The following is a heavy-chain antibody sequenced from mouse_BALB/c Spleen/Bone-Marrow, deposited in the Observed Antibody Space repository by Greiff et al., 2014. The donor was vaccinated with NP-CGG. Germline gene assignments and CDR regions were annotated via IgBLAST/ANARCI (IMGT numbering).Heavy chain of an antibody. J-gene: IGHJ3*01. V-gene: IGHV1-7*01. CDR2: INPTTGYT. Sequence: QVQLQQSGAELAKPGASVKMSCKASGYTFTGYWMHWVKQRPGQGLEWIGYINPTTGYTEYNQKFKDKATLTADKSSSTAYMQLSSLTSEDSAVYYCARSPYYGSSVTAYWGQGTLVTVSA. D-gene: IGHD1-1*01. CDR3: ARSPYYGSSVTAY. CDR1: GYTFTGYW.